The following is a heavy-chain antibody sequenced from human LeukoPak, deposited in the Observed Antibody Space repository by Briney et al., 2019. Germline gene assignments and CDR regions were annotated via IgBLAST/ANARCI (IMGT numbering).Heavy chain of an antibody. Sequence: GGSLRLSCAASGLMFSSYAMSWVRQAPGKGLEWVSGISDSGASTYYADSVKGRFTISRDNSKNTVYLQMDSLRADDTAVYYCSRDAPGIAVAGSFGIWGQGTMVTVSS. J-gene: IGHJ3*02. CDR3: SRDAPGIAVAGSFGI. CDR2: ISDSGAST. CDR1: GLMFSSYA. V-gene: IGHV3-23*01. D-gene: IGHD6-19*01.